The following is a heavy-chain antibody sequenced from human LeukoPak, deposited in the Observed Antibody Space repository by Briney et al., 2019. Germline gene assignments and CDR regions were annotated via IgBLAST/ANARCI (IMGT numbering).Heavy chain of an antibody. CDR3: AKGSSVYSSSADDY. J-gene: IGHJ4*02. V-gene: IGHV3-23*01. D-gene: IGHD6-6*01. CDR2: FSGGGGST. CDR1: GFTFSSYA. Sequence: GGSLRLSCAASGFTFSSYAMTWVRQAPGKGLEWVSGFSGGGGSTYYADSVKGRFTISRDNSKNTLYLQMNSLRAEDTAVYYCAKGSSVYSSSADDYWGQGTLVTVSS.